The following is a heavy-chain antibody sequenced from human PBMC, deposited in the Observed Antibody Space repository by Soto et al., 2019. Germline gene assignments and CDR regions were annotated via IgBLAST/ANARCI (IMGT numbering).Heavy chain of an antibody. D-gene: IGHD2-21*02. CDR2: ISYDGSNQ. J-gene: IGHJ4*02. Sequence: QVHLVESGGGVVQPGRSLRLSCAASGFTFSDYGMHWVRQTPDKGLEWVAIISYDGSNQYYADSVKGRFTISRDNSKNMLYLQMNSLRAEDTSVYYCAQDFLKAEVTDYWGQGSLVTVSS. CDR3: AQDFLKAEVTDY. CDR1: GFTFSDYG. V-gene: IGHV3-30*18.